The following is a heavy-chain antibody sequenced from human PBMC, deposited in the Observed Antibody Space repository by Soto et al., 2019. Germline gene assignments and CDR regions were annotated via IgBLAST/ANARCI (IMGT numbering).Heavy chain of an antibody. Sequence: PGGSLRLSCTAAGFTFSDYYMSWIRQAPGKGLEWVSYISSSGSTIYYADSVKGRFTISRDNAKNSLYLQMNSLRAEDTAVYYCARDLAVAGHPFDYWGQGTLVTVSS. CDR1: GFTFSDYY. D-gene: IGHD6-19*01. CDR2: ISSSGSTI. V-gene: IGHV3-11*01. CDR3: ARDLAVAGHPFDY. J-gene: IGHJ4*02.